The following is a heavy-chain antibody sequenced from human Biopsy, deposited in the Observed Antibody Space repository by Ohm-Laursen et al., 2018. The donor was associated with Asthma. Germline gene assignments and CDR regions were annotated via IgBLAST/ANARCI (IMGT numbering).Heavy chain of an antibody. CDR2: ISYTGST. V-gene: IGHV4-39*01. CDR1: ADSISSNNFY. J-gene: IGHJ4*02. D-gene: IGHD1-26*01. CDR3: ARHSGNYYAQLNY. Sequence: GTLSLTCPVSADSISSNNFYWGWIRQPPGKGLEWIATISYTGSTYYNPSLKSRVTISVDTSKNQFSLKLSSVTAADTAVNYCARHSGNYYAQLNYWGQGTLVTVSS.